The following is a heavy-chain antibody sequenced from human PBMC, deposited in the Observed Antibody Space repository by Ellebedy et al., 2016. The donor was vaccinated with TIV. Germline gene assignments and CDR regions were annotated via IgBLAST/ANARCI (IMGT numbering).Heavy chain of an antibody. CDR2: IYPRDSDT. D-gene: IGHD1-14*01. J-gene: IGHJ6*02. Sequence: GESLKISCQASGYNFNNFWIAWVRQMPGKGLEWLGSIYPRDSDTKTNPSFQGQVTISVETSGNTAYLQWRSLKASDSGIYYCARLGPPEISYYFGMDVWGLGTTVTVSS. CDR1: GYNFNNFW. V-gene: IGHV5-51*01. CDR3: ARLGPPEISYYFGMDV.